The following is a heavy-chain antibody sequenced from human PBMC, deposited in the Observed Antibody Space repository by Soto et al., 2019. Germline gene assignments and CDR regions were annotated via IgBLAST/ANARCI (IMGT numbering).Heavy chain of an antibody. J-gene: IGHJ5*02. V-gene: IGHV4-59*01. CDR2: IYYSGST. CDR3: ARGVTIFGVVASPRGWFAP. CDR1: GGSISSYY. D-gene: IGHD3-3*01. Sequence: SETLSLTCTVSGGSISSYYWSWIRQPPGKGLEWIGYIYYSGSTNYNPSLKSRVTISVDTSKNQFSLKLSSVTAADTAVYYCARGVTIFGVVASPRGWFAPWGQGTLVTVSS.